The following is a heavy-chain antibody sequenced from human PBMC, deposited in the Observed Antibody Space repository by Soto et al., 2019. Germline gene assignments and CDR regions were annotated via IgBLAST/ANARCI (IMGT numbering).Heavy chain of an antibody. Sequence: GGSLRLSCAASGFTFSSYAMSWVHQAPGKGLEWVSAISGSGGSTYYADSVKGRFTISRDNSKNTLYLQMNSLRAEDTAVYYCAKDDSPPRGPNNWFDPWGQGTLVTVSS. D-gene: IGHD2-21*01. CDR3: AKDDSPPRGPNNWFDP. CDR1: GFTFSSYA. V-gene: IGHV3-23*01. J-gene: IGHJ5*02. CDR2: ISGSGGST.